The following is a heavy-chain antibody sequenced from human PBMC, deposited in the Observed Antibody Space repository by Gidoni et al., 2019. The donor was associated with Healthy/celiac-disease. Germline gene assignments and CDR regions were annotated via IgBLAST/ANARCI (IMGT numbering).Heavy chain of an antibody. J-gene: IGHJ6*02. D-gene: IGHD3-16*01. CDR2: ISPILRKA. V-gene: IGHV1-69*06. Sequence: QVQLVQSGAEVKKPGSSVKVSCTASGCTFSSYAISWVRQALGKGLEWMGGISPILRKATAAEKCKGRVTITADKSTGKAYMERSSLRSKDTAVYYCARGGGGDYYYGMDVWGQGTTVTVSS. CDR3: ARGGGGDYYYGMDV. CDR1: GCTFSSYA.